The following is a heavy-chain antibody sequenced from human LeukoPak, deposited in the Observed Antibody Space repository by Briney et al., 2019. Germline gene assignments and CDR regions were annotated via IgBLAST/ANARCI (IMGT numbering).Heavy chain of an antibody. Sequence: SETLSLTCTVSGGSISSGGYYWSWIRQHPGKGLEWIGYIYYSGSTYYNPSLKSRVTISVDTSKNQFSLKLSSVTAADTAVYYCARDRSYGSIDYWGQGTLSPSPQ. CDR1: GGSISSGGYY. J-gene: IGHJ4*02. CDR2: IYYSGST. CDR3: ARDRSYGSIDY. D-gene: IGHD5-18*01. V-gene: IGHV4-31*03.